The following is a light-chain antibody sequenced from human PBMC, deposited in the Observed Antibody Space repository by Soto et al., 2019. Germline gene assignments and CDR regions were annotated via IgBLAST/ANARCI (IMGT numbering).Light chain of an antibody. J-gene: IGLJ3*02. V-gene: IGLV2-14*03. CDR2: RVI. Sequence: QPVLTQPASVSGSPGQSITISCTGTSSDIGRYDYVSWYQQLPGKAPKLIIYRVIHRPSGVSDRFSGSKSGNSASLSISALQPEDEAAYFCGSYTSATTWVFGGGTKLTVL. CDR3: GSYTSATTWV. CDR1: SSDIGRYDY.